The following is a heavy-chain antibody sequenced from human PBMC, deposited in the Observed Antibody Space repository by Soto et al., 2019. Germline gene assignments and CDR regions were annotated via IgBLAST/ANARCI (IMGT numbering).Heavy chain of an antibody. CDR1: GYTFTGYD. CDR2: MNPNSGST. Sequence: GASVKVSCKASGYTFTGYDLNWVRQATGQGLEWMGWMNPNSGSTGYAQKLQGRVTITRNTSISTAYVELSSLRAEDTAVYYCARDEDSSGYPMFFFDYWGQEPWSPSPQ. D-gene: IGHD3-22*01. CDR3: ARDEDSSGYPMFFFDY. V-gene: IGHV1-8*01. J-gene: IGHJ4*01.